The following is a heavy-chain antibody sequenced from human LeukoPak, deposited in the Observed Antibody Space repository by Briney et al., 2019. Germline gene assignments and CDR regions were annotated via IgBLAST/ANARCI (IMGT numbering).Heavy chain of an antibody. Sequence: GGTLRLSCAASGFTFSSYGMSWVRQAPGKGLEWVSAISGSGGSTYYADSVKGRFTISRDNSKNTLYLHMNSLRAEDTAVYYCAKSEAYYYDSIHPGEFDYWGQGTLVTVSS. CDR2: ISGSGGST. V-gene: IGHV3-23*01. J-gene: IGHJ4*02. CDR3: AKSEAYYYDSIHPGEFDY. CDR1: GFTFSSYG. D-gene: IGHD3-22*01.